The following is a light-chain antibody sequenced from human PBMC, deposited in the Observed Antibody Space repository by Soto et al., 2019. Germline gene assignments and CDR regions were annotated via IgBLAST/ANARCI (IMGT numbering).Light chain of an antibody. Sequence: IVMTQSPATLSVSPGERATLSCRASQSVSSNLAWYQQKPGQAPRLLIYDASTRATGIPARFSGSGSGTEFTLTISSLQSEDFAVYYCQQYNNSHPWTFGQGTKVDIK. CDR3: QQYNNSHPWT. CDR1: QSVSSN. V-gene: IGKV3-15*01. J-gene: IGKJ1*01. CDR2: DAS.